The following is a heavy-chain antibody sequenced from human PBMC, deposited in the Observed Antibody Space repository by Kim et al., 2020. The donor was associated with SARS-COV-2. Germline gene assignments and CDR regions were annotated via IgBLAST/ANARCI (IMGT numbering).Heavy chain of an antibody. CDR2: ISPSGGNT. CDR1: GFTFSNYA. V-gene: IGHV3-23*01. J-gene: IGHJ4*02. CDR3: AKATPPRWEVVH. D-gene: IGHD1-26*01. Sequence: GGSLRLSCAAFGFTFSNYAMNWVRQAPGKGLEWVSGISPSGGNTYYADSVKGRFTISRDNSKNTLYLQMNSLRAEDRALYYCAKATPPRWEVVHWGQGTLVTVSS.